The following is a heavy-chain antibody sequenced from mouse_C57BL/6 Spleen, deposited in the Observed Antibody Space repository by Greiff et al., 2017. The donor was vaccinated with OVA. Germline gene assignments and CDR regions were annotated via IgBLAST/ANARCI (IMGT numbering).Heavy chain of an antibody. J-gene: IGHJ2*01. CDR3: ARYPPYYYGSSYFDY. Sequence: VQLQQSGPELVKPGASVKISCKASGYTFTDYYMNWVKQSHGKSLEWIGDINPNNGGTSYNQKFKGKATLTVDKSSSTAYMELRSLTSEDSAVYYCARYPPYYYGSSYFDYWGQGTTLTVSS. D-gene: IGHD1-1*01. CDR1: GYTFTDYY. V-gene: IGHV1-26*01. CDR2: INPNNGGT.